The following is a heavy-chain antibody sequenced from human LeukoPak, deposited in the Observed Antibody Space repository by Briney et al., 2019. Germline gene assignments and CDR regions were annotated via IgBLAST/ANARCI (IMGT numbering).Heavy chain of an antibody. V-gene: IGHV3-48*01. D-gene: IGHD1-7*01. CDR1: GFTFSSYS. Sequence: GGSLRLSCAASGFTFSSYSMNWVRQAPGKGLEWVSYVSSSSSTIYYADSVKGRFTISRDNAKNSLYLQMNSLRAEDTAVYFCARRGTGTTGYYFDYWGQGTLVTVSS. CDR3: ARRGTGTTGYYFDY. J-gene: IGHJ4*02. CDR2: VSSSSSTI.